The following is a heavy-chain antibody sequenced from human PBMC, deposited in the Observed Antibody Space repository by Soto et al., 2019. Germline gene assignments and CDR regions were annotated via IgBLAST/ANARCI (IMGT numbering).Heavy chain of an antibody. J-gene: IGHJ6*02. CDR2: ISYDGSNK. D-gene: IGHD2-21*02. Sequence: GGSLRLSCAASGFTFSSYGMHWVRQAPGKELEWVAVISYDGSNKYYADSVKGRFTISRDNSKNTLYLQMNGLRAEDTAVYYCAKDLFSIVVVTAPLYGMDVWGQGTTVTVSS. CDR1: GFTFSSYG. V-gene: IGHV3-30*18. CDR3: AKDLFSIVVVTAPLYGMDV.